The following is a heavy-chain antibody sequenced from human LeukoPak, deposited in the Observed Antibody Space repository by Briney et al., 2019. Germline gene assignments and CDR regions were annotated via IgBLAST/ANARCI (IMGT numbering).Heavy chain of an antibody. Sequence: GGSLRLSCAASGFTFSSYSMNWVRQAPGKGLEWVSSISSSSSYIYYADSVKGRFTISRDNAKNSLYLQMNSLRAEDTAVYYCARGARQWLAQADYYYGMDVWGRGTTVTVSS. V-gene: IGHV3-21*01. CDR1: GFTFSSYS. J-gene: IGHJ6*04. CDR2: ISSSSSYI. D-gene: IGHD6-19*01. CDR3: ARGARQWLAQADYYYGMDV.